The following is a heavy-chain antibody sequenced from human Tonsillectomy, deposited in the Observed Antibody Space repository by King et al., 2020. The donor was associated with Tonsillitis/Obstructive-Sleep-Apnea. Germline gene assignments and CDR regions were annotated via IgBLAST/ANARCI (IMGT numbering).Heavy chain of an antibody. D-gene: IGHD4-17*01. CDR3: ARAPMTTVTANFDY. J-gene: IGHJ4*02. CDR1: GFTFSDYY. Sequence: LVQSGGGLVKPGGSLRLSCAASGFTFSDYYMSWIRQAPGKGLEWVSYISSSSSYTNYAYSVKGRFTISRDNSKNSLYLQMNSRRAGDTAVYYCARAPMTTVTANFDYWGQGTLVTVPS. V-gene: IGHV3-11*05. CDR2: ISSSSSYT.